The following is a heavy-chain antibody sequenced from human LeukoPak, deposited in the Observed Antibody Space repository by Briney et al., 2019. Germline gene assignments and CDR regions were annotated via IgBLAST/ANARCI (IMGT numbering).Heavy chain of an antibody. Sequence: PSETLSLTCTVSGGSISSGVYYWSWIRQHPGKGLEWIGNIYYGGTTYYNPPLKSRVTISVDTSKNQFSLKLSSVTAADTAVYYCARDGVDSRGGAGYSYRYYFDYWGQGTLVTVSS. D-gene: IGHD5-24*01. CDR1: GGSISSGVYY. J-gene: IGHJ4*02. V-gene: IGHV4-31*03. CDR2: IYYGGTT. CDR3: ARDGVDSRGGAGYSYRYYFDY.